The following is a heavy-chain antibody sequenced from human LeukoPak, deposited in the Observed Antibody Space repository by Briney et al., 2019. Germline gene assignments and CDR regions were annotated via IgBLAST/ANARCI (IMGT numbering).Heavy chain of an antibody. J-gene: IGHJ6*01. CDR3: ARDINGPLSRYGMDV. CDR1: GGTFSSYA. CDR2: IIPIFGIA. V-gene: IGHV1-69*04. D-gene: IGHD2-8*01. Sequence: SVTLCFTASGGTFSSYAISWVRQAHGQGLEWMGRIIPIFGIANYAQKFQGRVTITADKSTSTAYIDLSSLRSEDTAVYYCARDINGPLSRYGMDVWGQGITVTVSS.